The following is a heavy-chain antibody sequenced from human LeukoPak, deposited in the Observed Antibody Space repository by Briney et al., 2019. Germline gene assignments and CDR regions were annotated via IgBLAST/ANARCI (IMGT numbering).Heavy chain of an antibody. D-gene: IGHD3-3*01. J-gene: IGHJ6*03. V-gene: IGHV1-8*03. CDR2: INPNSGNT. CDR3: ARGQDNTIFGVVISEDYYMDV. CDR1: GYTFTSYD. Sequence: ASVKVSCKASGYTFTSYDMNGVRQATGRELEWMGWINPNSGNTGYAQKFQGRVTITRNTSISTAYMELSSLRSEDTAVYYCARGQDNTIFGVVISEDYYMDVWGKGTTVTVSS.